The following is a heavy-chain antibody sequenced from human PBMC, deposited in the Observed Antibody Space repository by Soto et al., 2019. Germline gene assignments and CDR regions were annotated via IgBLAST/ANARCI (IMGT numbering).Heavy chain of an antibody. V-gene: IGHV4-59*01. Sequence: TSETLSLTCTVSGGSISSYYWSWIRQPPGKGLEWIGYIYYSASTNYNPSLKSRVTISVDTSKNQFSLKLSSVTAADTAVYYCARWRGSGSYPGFDYWGQGTLVNVSS. CDR2: IYYSAST. CDR1: GGSISSYY. D-gene: IGHD3-10*01. CDR3: ARWRGSGSYPGFDY. J-gene: IGHJ4*02.